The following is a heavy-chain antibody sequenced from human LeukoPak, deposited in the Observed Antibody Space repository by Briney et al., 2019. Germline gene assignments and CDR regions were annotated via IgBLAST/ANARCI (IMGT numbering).Heavy chain of an antibody. J-gene: IGHJ3*02. V-gene: IGHV1-46*01. CDR3: ARVGPSMIGAFDI. CDR2: INPSGTGT. Sequence: ASVKVSCKASGYTFTGYYMHWVRQAPGQGLEWMGVINPSGTGTSYAQKFQGRITMSRDTSTSTVYMELSRLRSDDTALYYCARVGPSMIGAFDIWGQGTMVTVSS. CDR1: GYTFTGYY. D-gene: IGHD2-21*01.